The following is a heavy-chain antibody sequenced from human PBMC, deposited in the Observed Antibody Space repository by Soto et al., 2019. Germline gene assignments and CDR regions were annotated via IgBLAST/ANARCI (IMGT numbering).Heavy chain of an antibody. J-gene: IGHJ4*02. CDR2: ISGSGGST. D-gene: IGHD3-22*01. Sequence: PGWSLRLSCASSGFTFISYAMSWVRQAPGKGLEWVSAISGSGGSTYYADYVKGRFTISRDNSKNTLYLQMNSLRAEDTAVYYCAKGPKITMIVVVITSFDYWGQGTLVTVSS. V-gene: IGHV3-23*01. CDR1: GFTFISYA. CDR3: AKGPKITMIVVVITSFDY.